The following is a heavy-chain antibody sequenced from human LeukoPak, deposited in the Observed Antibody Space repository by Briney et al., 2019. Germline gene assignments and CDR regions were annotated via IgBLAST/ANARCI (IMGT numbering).Heavy chain of an antibody. D-gene: IGHD2-2*01. Sequence: ASVKVACKASGYTFTSYAMHWVRQAPGQRLEWMGWINAGNGNTKYSQKFQGRVTITRDTSASTAYMELSSLRSEDTAVYYCARSGGTSSPIDYWGQETLVTVSS. CDR1: GYTFTSYA. J-gene: IGHJ4*02. CDR2: INAGNGNT. CDR3: ARSGGTSSPIDY. V-gene: IGHV1-3*01.